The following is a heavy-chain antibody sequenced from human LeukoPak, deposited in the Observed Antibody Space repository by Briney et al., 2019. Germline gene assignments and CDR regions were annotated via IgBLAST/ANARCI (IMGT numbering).Heavy chain of an antibody. J-gene: IGHJ4*02. CDR1: GYTFTSYA. V-gene: IGHV1-3*01. CDR3: ARAAGGYYFDY. CDR2: INAGNGNT. Sequence: ASVKVSCKASGYTFTSYAMHWVRQAPGQRLEWMGWINAGNGNTKYSQKFPGRVTITRDTSASTAYMELSSLRSEDTAVYYCARAAGGYYFDYWGQGTLVTVSS.